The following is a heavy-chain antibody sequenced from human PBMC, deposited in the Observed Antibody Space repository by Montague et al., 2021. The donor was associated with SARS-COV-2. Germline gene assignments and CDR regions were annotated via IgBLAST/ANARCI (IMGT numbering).Heavy chain of an antibody. CDR3: AHKTGLRYFDWLFQSDPTGEYFDL. D-gene: IGHD3-9*01. Sequence: PALVKPTQTLTLTCTFSGFSLSTSGVGVGWIRQPPGKALEWLALIYWDDDKRYSPSLKSRLTITKDTSKNQVVLTMTNMDPGDTATYYCAHKTGLRYFDWLFQSDPTGEYFDLWGHGTLVTVSS. CDR1: GFSLSTSGVG. V-gene: IGHV2-5*02. J-gene: IGHJ2*01. CDR2: IYWDDDK.